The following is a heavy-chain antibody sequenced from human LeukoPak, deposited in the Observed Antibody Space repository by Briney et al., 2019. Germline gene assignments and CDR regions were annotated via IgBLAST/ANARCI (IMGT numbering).Heavy chain of an antibody. CDR1: GFTFSSYA. CDR2: ISYDGSNK. CDR3: ARDSGF. D-gene: IGHD1-1*01. Sequence: GGSLRLSCAASGFTFSSYAMHWVRQAPGKGLEWVAVISYDGSNKYYADSVKGRFTISRDNSKNTLYLQMNSLRAEDTAVYYCARDSGFWGQGPLVTVSS. V-gene: IGHV3-30-3*01. J-gene: IGHJ4*02.